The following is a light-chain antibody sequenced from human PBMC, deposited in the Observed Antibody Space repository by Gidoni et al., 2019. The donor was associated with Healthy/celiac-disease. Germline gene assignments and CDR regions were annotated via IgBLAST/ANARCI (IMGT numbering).Light chain of an antibody. CDR1: QRVSSY. J-gene: IGKJ2*01. V-gene: IGKV3-11*01. CDR2: DAS. Sequence: EIVLTQSPATLSLSPGERATLSFRDSQRVSSYLAWYQQKPGQAPRLLIYDASNRATGIPARFSGSGSGTDFTLTISSLEPEDFAVYYCQQRSNWPPRYTFGQGTKLEIK. CDR3: QQRSNWPPRYT.